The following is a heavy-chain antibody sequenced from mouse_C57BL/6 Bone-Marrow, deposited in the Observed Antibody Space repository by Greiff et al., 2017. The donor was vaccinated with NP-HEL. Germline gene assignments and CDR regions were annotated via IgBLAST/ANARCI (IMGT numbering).Heavy chain of an antibody. Sequence: QVQLQQSGPGLVAPSQSLSITCTVSGFSLTSYVISWVRQPPGKGLEWLGVIWTGGGTNYNSALKSRLSISKDNSKSQVFLKMNSLQTDDTARYYCARAQFITTVVGYYFDYWGQGTTLTVSS. CDR1: GFSLTSYV. V-gene: IGHV2-9-1*01. CDR2: IWTGGGT. CDR3: ARAQFITTVVGYYFDY. J-gene: IGHJ2*01. D-gene: IGHD1-1*01.